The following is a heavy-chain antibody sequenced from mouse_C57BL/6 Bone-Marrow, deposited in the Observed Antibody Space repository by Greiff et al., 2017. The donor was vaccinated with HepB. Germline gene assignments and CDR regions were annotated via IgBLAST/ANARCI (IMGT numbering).Heavy chain of an antibody. V-gene: IGHV1-50*01. Sequence: VQLQQPGAELVKPGASVKLSCKASGYTFTSYWMQWVKQRPGQGLEWIGEIDPSDSYTNYNQKFKGKATLTVDTSSSTAYMQLSSLTSEDSAVYYCATSWDNYFDYWGQGTTLTVSS. D-gene: IGHD4-1*01. J-gene: IGHJ2*01. CDR3: ATSWDNYFDY. CDR1: GYTFTSYW. CDR2: IDPSDSYT.